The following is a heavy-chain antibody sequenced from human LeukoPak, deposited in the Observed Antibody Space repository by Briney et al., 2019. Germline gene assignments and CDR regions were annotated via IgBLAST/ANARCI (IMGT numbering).Heavy chain of an antibody. D-gene: IGHD6-19*01. J-gene: IGHJ6*02. CDR3: AKLYSSGWPLECMDV. Sequence: SETLSLTCTVSGGSISGYYWSWIRQPPGKGLEWIGYTFYSGSTNYNPSLKSRVTISVDTSRNQLSLKLSSVTAADTAVYYCAKLYSSGWPLECMDVWGQGTTVTVSS. V-gene: IGHV4-59*01. CDR1: GGSISGYY. CDR2: TFYSGST.